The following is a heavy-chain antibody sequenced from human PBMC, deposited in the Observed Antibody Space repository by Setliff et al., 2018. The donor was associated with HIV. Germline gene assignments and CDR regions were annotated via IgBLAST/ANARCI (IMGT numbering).Heavy chain of an antibody. CDR1: GDSMSSGSYF. D-gene: IGHD6-13*01. CDR2: IYTSRGT. Sequence: PSETLSLTCSVSGDSMSSGSYFWGWIRQTPGKGLEWIGNIYTSRGTNYNHSLRTRVIISVDTSNQFSLKLSSVTAADAAVYYCARSPSYRSSWEYYFDYWGQGILVTASS. CDR3: ARSPSYRSSWEYYFDY. J-gene: IGHJ4*02. V-gene: IGHV4-39*07.